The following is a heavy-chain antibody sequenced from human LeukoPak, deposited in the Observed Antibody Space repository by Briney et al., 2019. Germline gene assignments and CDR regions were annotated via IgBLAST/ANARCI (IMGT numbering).Heavy chain of an antibody. CDR2: IYYSGST. J-gene: IGHJ1*01. V-gene: IGHV4-59*06. CDR1: GGSISSYY. D-gene: IGHD3-22*01. CDR3: AWGRIGYYYDSSGPIFQH. Sequence: SETLSLTCTVSGGSISSYYWSWIRQHPGKGLEWIGYIYYSGSTYYNPSLKSRVTISVDTSKNQFSLKLSSVTAADTAVYYCAWGRIGYYYDSSGPIFQHWGQGTLVTVSS.